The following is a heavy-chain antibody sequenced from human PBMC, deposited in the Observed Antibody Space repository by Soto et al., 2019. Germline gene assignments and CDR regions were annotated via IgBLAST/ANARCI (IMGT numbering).Heavy chain of an antibody. D-gene: IGHD4-4*01. CDR1: GYVFIAYW. J-gene: IGHJ3*02. Sequence: PGESLKISCKTSGYVFIAYWIGWVRQMPGKGLEWMGIIYPGGDSDTRYSQSSQGQVTISADKSITTAYLQWNSLKASDTAMYYCATQMTTSQDAFDIWGQGTMVTVSS. V-gene: IGHV5-51*01. CDR3: ATQMTTSQDAFDI. CDR2: IYPGGDSDT.